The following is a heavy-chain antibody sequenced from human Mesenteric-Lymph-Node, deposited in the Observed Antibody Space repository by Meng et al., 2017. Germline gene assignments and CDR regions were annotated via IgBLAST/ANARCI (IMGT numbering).Heavy chain of an antibody. Sequence: SETLSLTCTVSGGSITSSNYYWGWVRQPPGKGLEWIGTMYYIETTYYNPSLKSRVTTSVDTSKNQFSLRLSSVTAADTAMYFCARILYSGSAIYYWGQGTLVTVSS. CDR2: MYYIETT. CDR1: GGSITSSNYY. J-gene: IGHJ4*02. V-gene: IGHV4-39*07. D-gene: IGHD3-10*01. CDR3: ARILYSGSAIYY.